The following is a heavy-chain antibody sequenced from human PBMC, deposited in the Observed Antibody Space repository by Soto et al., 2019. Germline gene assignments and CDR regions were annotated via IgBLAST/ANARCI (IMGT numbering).Heavy chain of an antibody. V-gene: IGHV4-31*03. CDR3: ARGGRRKLWFGLNWFDP. D-gene: IGHD3-10*01. CDR1: GGSISSGGYY. J-gene: IGHJ5*02. Sequence: KASETLSLTCTVSGGSISSGGYYWSWIRQHPGKGLEWIGYIYYSGSTYYNPSLKSRVTISVDTSKNQFSLKLSSVTAADTAVYYCARGGRRKLWFGLNWFDPWGQGTLVTVSS. CDR2: IYYSGST.